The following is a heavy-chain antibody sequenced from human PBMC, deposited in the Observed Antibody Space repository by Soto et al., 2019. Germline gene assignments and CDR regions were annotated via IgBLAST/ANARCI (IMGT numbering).Heavy chain of an antibody. D-gene: IGHD5-12*01. CDR1: GGSISSGGYY. CDR3: AGCRDGYPWGFDP. V-gene: IGHV4-31*03. Sequence: SETLSLTCTVSGGSISSGGYYWSWIRQHPGKGLEWTGYIYYSGSTYYNPSLKSRVTISVDTSKNQFSLKLSSVTAADTAVYYCAGCRDGYPWGFDPWGQGTLVTVSS. J-gene: IGHJ5*02. CDR2: IYYSGST.